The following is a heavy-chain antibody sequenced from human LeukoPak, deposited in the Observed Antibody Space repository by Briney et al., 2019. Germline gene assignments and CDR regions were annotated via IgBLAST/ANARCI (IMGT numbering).Heavy chain of an antibody. CDR1: GGSMTSHY. J-gene: IGHJ4*02. CDR3: AGEGGAGLYSFDY. D-gene: IGHD3-16*01. Sequence: PSETLSLTCTVSGGSMTSHYWTWIRQPPGKGLEWIGYMYYSGSTTYNPSLKSRVSISVDTSKNQFSLKLSSVSAADTAVYFCAGEGGAGLYSFDYGGKGPLVPVS. V-gene: IGHV4-59*11. CDR2: MYYSGST.